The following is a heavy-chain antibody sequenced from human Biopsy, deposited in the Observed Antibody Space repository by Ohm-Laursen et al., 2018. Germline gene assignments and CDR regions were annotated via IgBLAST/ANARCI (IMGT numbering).Heavy chain of an antibody. CDR1: GGSVSDSFHF. Sequence: SETLSLTCSVSGGSVSDSFHFWSWIRQPPGKGLEWIANVYDSGSTNYNPSLKSRVTISLDTSKNQFSLKLNSVTAADTAMYFCTRDVKRYCSGTSCYSGYFGMDVWGQGTTVTVSS. CDR3: TRDVKRYCSGTSCYSGYFGMDV. CDR2: VYDSGST. J-gene: IGHJ6*02. D-gene: IGHD2-2*01. V-gene: IGHV4-61*01.